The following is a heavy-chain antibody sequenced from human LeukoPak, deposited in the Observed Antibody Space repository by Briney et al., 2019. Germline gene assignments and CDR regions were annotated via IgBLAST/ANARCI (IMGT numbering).Heavy chain of an antibody. Sequence: GESLKISCKGSGYSFTNYWFGWVRQMPGKGLEWMGIIYPGDSDTRYSPSFQGQVTISADKSISTACLQWSSLKASDTAMYFCARSPCSNGVCYRWYFDLWGRGTLVTVSS. CDR3: ARSPCSNGVCYRWYFDL. CDR2: IYPGDSDT. D-gene: IGHD2-8*01. V-gene: IGHV5-51*01. CDR1: GYSFTNYW. J-gene: IGHJ2*01.